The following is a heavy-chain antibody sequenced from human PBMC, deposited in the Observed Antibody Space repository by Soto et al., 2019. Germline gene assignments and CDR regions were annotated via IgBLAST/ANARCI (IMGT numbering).Heavy chain of an antibody. Sequence: EVQLVQSGAEVKNPGTTVKISCKFSGYTFTDYYMHWVQQAPGKGLEWMGLVDPEDAETIYAEKFQDRVTITADTSTDTAYMELSSLRSDDTAVYYCANLTRSTGALFDYRGQGTLVTVSS. V-gene: IGHV1-69-2*01. J-gene: IGHJ4*02. D-gene: IGHD4-4*01. CDR1: GYTFTDYY. CDR3: ANLTRSTGALFDY. CDR2: VDPEDAET.